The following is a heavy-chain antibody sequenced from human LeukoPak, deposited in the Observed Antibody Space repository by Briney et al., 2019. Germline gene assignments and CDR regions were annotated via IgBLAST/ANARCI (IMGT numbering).Heavy chain of an antibody. CDR2: IYHSGST. CDR1: GGSISSSNW. CDR3: ARDYTLTEAAVGY. J-gene: IGHJ4*02. Sequence: KASETLSLTCAVSGGSISSSNWWSWVRQPPGKGLEWIGEIYHSGSTNYNPSLKSRVTISVDKSKNQFSLKLSSVTAAGTAVYYCARDYTLTEAAVGYWGQGTLVTVSS. V-gene: IGHV4-4*02. D-gene: IGHD6-13*01.